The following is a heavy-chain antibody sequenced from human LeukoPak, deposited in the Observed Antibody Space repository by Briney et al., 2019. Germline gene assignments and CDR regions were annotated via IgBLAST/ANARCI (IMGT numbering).Heavy chain of an antibody. J-gene: IGHJ4*02. Sequence: PSETLSLTCTVSGGSISSYYWSWIRKPPGRGLEYIGFIYYSGSTKYNPSLKSRATISVDTSKNQFYLKLNSVTAADTAVYYCARRSESGYSFDNWGQGTLVTVSS. CDR2: IYYSGST. D-gene: IGHD5-12*01. CDR1: GGSISSYY. CDR3: ARRSESGYSFDN. V-gene: IGHV4-59*01.